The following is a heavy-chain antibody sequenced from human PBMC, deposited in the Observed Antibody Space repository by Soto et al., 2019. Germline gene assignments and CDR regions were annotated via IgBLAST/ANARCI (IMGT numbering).Heavy chain of an antibody. CDR3: ARDQSYTDYVYYSAMDV. CDR2: TSDDGSKK. CDR1: GFTFSSYG. D-gene: IGHD4-17*01. Sequence: QVQLVESGGGVVQPGRSLRLSCAASGFTFSSYGMHWVRQAPGKGLEWVAMTSDDGSKKYYGGSVKGRLTISRDNSKNTLYLQMNSLRVEDTAVYYCARDQSYTDYVYYSAMDVWGQGTTVTVSS. V-gene: IGHV3-30*03. J-gene: IGHJ6*02.